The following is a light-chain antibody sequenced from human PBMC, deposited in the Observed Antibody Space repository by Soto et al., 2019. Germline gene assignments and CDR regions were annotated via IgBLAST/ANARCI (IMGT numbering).Light chain of an antibody. J-gene: IGKJ2*01. CDR1: QSIGRW. Sequence: DIQMTQSPTALSASVGDRVTITCRASQSIGRWLAWYQQKPGKAPKLLISDASSLESGVPSRFSGSGFGTEFTLTISSLQPEDFATYHCQEYDSYSHTFGQGTKLEIK. CDR3: QEYDSYSHT. CDR2: DAS. V-gene: IGKV1-5*01.